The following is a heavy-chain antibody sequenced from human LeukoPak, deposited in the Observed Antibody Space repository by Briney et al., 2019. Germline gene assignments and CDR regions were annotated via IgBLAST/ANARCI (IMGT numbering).Heavy chain of an antibody. CDR2: IIPIFGTA. Sequence: ASVKVSCKASGGTFSSYAISWVRQAPGQGLEWMGGIIPIFGTANYAQKFQGRVTITTDESTSTAYMELSSLRSEDTAVYYCARKEMATRAFDYWGQGTLVTVSS. D-gene: IGHD5-24*01. CDR3: ARKEMATRAFDY. V-gene: IGHV1-69*05. CDR1: GGTFSSYA. J-gene: IGHJ4*02.